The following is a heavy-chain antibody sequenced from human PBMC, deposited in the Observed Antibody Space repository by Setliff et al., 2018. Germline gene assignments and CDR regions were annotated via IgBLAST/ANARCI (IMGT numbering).Heavy chain of an antibody. V-gene: IGHV4-61*02. J-gene: IGHJ4*02. CDR1: GDSITSGSDS. D-gene: IGHD3-3*01. CDR2: VYPTGST. CDR3: RFWSGYYKNDY. Sequence: PSETLSLTCTVSGDSITSGSDSWNWIRQPAGKGLQWIGRVYPTGSTNYDPDLRSRVTMSVDTSKNQFSLKLISVTAADTAVYYCRFWSGYYKNDYWGQGTLVTVSS.